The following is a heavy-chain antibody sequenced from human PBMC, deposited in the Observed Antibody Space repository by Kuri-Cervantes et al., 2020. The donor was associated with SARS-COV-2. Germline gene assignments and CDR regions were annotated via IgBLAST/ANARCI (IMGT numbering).Heavy chain of an antibody. Sequence: SETLSLTCTVSGGSISSHFSTWIRHSPGKRLGWNGDVSYSGSTSYNPSLKSRIPITVDPAKNQFSLTLKSVTAADTAFYFGARELRYGVTGVSGLDPWGQGTLVTVSS. CDR2: VSYSGST. CDR1: GGSISSHF. CDR3: ARELRYGVTGVSGLDP. D-gene: IGHD2-21*02. J-gene: IGHJ5*02. V-gene: IGHV4-59*11.